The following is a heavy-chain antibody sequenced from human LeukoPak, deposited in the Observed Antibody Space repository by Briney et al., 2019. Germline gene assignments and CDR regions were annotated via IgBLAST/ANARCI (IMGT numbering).Heavy chain of an antibody. V-gene: IGHV1-2*02. D-gene: IGHD1-1*01. CDR2: INPNNGGT. CDR3: ARPGTSLASGWFGT. CDR1: GYTFSGYY. J-gene: IGHJ5*02. Sequence: ASVRVSCKASGYTFSGYYIHWVRQARGHGLEWMGRINPNNGGTNYAQNFQGRVTMTRDTSISTAYMDLNTLRSDDTAVYYCARPGTSLASGWFGTWGQGTLVTVSS.